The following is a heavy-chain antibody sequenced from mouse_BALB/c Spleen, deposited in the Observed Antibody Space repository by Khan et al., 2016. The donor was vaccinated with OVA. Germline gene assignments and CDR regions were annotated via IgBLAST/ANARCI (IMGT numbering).Heavy chain of an antibody. D-gene: IGHD1-1*01. CDR2: INPHIGET. CDR1: GYSFTGYF. J-gene: IGHJ2*02. CDR3: ARLYGSDFDY. Sequence: VRLQQSGPELVKPGASVKISCKASGYSFTGYFMNWVMQSHGKSLEWIGRINPHIGETFYNPKFKGKVTLTADESSSTAHMELRSLASEDSAVYYCARLYGSDFDYWGQGTSLTGSS. V-gene: IGHV1-20*02.